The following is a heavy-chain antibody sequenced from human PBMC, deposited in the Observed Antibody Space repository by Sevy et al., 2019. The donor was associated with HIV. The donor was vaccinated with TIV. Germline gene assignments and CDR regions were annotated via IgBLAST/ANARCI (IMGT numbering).Heavy chain of an antibody. CDR3: SKGGGALDGGMDV. V-gene: IGHV4-31*03. CDR2: IFSGNT. CDR1: GGSVSSSGYY. Sequence: LLQLRETLSLTCTVSGGSVSSSGYYWNWVRQHPGKGLEWIGYIFSGNTYYNPSLRSRLTTSLDTSKNQFSVKLSSVTAADTAVYYCSKGGGALDGGMDVSGQGTSVTVSS. J-gene: IGHJ6*02. D-gene: IGHD2-21*01.